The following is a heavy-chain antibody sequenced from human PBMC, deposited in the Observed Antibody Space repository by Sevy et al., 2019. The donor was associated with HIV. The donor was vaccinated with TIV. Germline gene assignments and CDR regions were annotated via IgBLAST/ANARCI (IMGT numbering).Heavy chain of an antibody. Sequence: SVKVSCKASGGTFSSYGISWVRHAPGQGLEWMGGIIPILGTVNYAQKFQGRVTITADESTKTAYMELSSLRSEDTAVYYCARGGGNGWYYFDYWGQETLVTVSS. CDR3: ARGGGNGWYYFDY. V-gene: IGHV1-69*13. CDR1: GGTFSSYG. CDR2: IIPILGTV. J-gene: IGHJ4*02. D-gene: IGHD6-19*01.